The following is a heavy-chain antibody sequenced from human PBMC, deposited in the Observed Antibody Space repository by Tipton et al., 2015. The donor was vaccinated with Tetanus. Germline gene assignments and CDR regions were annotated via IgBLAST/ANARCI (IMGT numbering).Heavy chain of an antibody. CDR1: GGSFSNYY. J-gene: IGHJ4*02. Sequence: TLSLTCAVYGGSFSNYYWNWIRQAPGKGLEWIAEINHSGSSNCNPSLKSRVTISVDTSTSQFSLRLTSVTAADTAVYYCTRGGISGDYYSDYWGQGTLVTVSS. CDR3: TRGGISGDYYSDY. D-gene: IGHD1-14*01. V-gene: IGHV4-34*01. CDR2: INHSGSS.